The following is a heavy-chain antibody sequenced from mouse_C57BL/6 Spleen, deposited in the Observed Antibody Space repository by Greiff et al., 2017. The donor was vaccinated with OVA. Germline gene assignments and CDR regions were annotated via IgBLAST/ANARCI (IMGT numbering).Heavy chain of an antibody. D-gene: IGHD2-5*01. CDR2: IRLKSDNYAT. J-gene: IGHJ4*01. CDR1: GFTFSNYW. CDR3: TSNYAYYAMDY. V-gene: IGHV6-3*01. Sequence: EVKLMESGGGLVQPGGSMKLSCVASGFTFSNYWMNWVRQSPEKGLEWVAQIRLKSDNYATHYAESVKGRFTISRDDSKSSVYLQMNNLRAEDTGIYYCTSNYAYYAMDYWGQGTSVTVSS.